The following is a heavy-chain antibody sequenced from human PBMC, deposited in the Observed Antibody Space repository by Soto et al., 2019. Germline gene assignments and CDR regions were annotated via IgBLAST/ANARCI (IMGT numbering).Heavy chain of an antibody. J-gene: IGHJ6*02. Sequence: GESLKISCKVSGYSFTSYWISWVRQMPGKGLEWMGRIDPSDSYTNYSPSFQGHVTISADKSISTAYLQWSSLKASDTAMYHCASLYSSSSASPSYYYYYGMDVWGQGTTVTAP. CDR3: ASLYSSSSASPSYYYYYGMDV. D-gene: IGHD6-6*01. CDR2: IDPSDSYT. V-gene: IGHV5-10-1*01. CDR1: GYSFTSYW.